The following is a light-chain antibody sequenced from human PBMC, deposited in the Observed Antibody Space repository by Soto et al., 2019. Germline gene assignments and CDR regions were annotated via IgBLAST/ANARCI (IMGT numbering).Light chain of an antibody. J-gene: IGKJ1*01. CDR2: GAS. CDR1: QSVSSSY. CDR3: HQYHNFPRT. V-gene: IGKV3-20*01. Sequence: EIVLTQSPGTLSLSPGERATLSCRASQSVSSSYLAWYQQKPGQAPRLLIYGASSRATGIPDRFSGSGSGTDFTLTVSSLQPDDFATYYCHQYHNFPRTFGQGTKVDIK.